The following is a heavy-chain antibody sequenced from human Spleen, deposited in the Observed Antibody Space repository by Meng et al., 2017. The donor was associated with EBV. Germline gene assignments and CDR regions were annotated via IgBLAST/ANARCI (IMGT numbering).Heavy chain of an antibody. CDR1: GGSVSGFY. CDR3: ASGSGGNFDF. V-gene: IGHV4-34*01. D-gene: IGHD3-16*01. J-gene: IGHJ4*02. Sequence: VQLQQWGAGLLKPSETLSLTCAVYGGSVSGFYWIWIRQSPEKGLEWIGESNHSGSTTYNPSLKSRLTISVDTSKNQFSLKMSSVTAADTAVYFCASGSGGNFDFWGQGTLVTVSS. CDR2: SNHSGST.